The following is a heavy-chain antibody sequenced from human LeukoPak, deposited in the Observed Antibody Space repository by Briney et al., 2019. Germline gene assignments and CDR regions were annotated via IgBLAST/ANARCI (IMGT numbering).Heavy chain of an antibody. V-gene: IGHV4-59*01. Sequence: SETLSLPCAVSGGSISSYYWSWIRQPPGKGLEWIGYIYYSGSTNYNPSLKSRVTISVDTSKNQFSLKLSSVTAADTAVDYCARDRPLIGGDAFDIWGQGTMVTVSS. D-gene: IGHD2/OR15-2a*01. J-gene: IGHJ3*02. CDR1: GGSISSYY. CDR2: IYYSGST. CDR3: ARDRPLIGGDAFDI.